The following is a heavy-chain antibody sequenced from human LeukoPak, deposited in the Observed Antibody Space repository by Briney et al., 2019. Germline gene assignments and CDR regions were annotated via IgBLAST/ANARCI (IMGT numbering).Heavy chain of an antibody. V-gene: IGHV4-28*01. D-gene: IGHD5-12*01. CDR3: ARLIRGYSGYDFGNWFDP. J-gene: IGHJ5*02. CDR2: IYYSGST. Sequence: TSETLSLTCAVSGYSIGSSNWWGWIRQPPGKGLEWIGYIYYSGSTYYSPSLKSRVTMSVDTSKNQFSLKLSSVTAVDTAVYYCARLIRGYSGYDFGNWFDPWGQGTLVTVSS. CDR1: GYSIGSSNW.